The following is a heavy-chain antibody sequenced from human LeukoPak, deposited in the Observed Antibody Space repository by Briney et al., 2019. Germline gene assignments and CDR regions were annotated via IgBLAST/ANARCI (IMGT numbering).Heavy chain of an antibody. Sequence: PSETLSLTCAVYGGSFSSYYWSWIRQPPGKGLEWIGEINHSGSTNYNPSLKSRVTISVDTSKNQFSLKLSSVTAADTAVYYCARGVLLWFGDAFDYWGQGTLVTVSS. D-gene: IGHD3-10*01. CDR1: GGSFSSYY. V-gene: IGHV4-34*01. CDR3: ARGVLLWFGDAFDY. J-gene: IGHJ4*02. CDR2: INHSGST.